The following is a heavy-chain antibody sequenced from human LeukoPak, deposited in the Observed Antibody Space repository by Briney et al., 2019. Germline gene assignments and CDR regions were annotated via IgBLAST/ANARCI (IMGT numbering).Heavy chain of an antibody. D-gene: IGHD3-10*01. V-gene: IGHV3-23*01. CDR1: GFTFSSYA. Sequence: GGSLRLSCAASGFTFSSYAMSWVRQAPGKGLEWVSAISGSGGSTYYADSVKGRFTISRDNSKNTLYLQMNSLRAAATAVYYCAKAPLLVRGFDYWGQGTLVTVSS. CDR2: ISGSGGST. CDR3: AKAPLLVRGFDY. J-gene: IGHJ4*02.